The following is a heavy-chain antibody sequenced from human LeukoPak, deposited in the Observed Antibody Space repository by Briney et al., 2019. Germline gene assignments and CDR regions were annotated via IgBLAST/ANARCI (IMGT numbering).Heavy chain of an antibody. CDR2: IKQDGSEK. J-gene: IGHJ4*01. CDR1: GFTFSSYW. V-gene: IGHV3-7*01. CDR3: ARRYFDY. Sequence: GGSLRLSCVASGFTFSSYWMGWVRQAPGKGLEWVANIKQDGSEKYYVDSVKGRFTISRDNAKNSLYLQMNSLRAEDTAVYYCARRYFDYWGQEPWSPSPQ.